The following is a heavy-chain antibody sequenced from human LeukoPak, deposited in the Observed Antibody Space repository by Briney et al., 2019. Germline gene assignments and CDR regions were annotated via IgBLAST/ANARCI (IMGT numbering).Heavy chain of an antibody. J-gene: IGHJ4*02. D-gene: IGHD1/OR15-1a*01. CDR3: AKERSATTFLVDY. CDR2: MRYDGSNK. V-gene: IGHV3-30*02. CDR1: GFSYINYG. Sequence: AGGSLRLSCEASGFSYINYGMHWVRQAPGKGLEGVAFMRYDGSNKNYADSVKGRFTISIDNSKKTLYLEMNSPRAEDTAVYSSAKERSATTFLVDYWGQGTLVTVSS.